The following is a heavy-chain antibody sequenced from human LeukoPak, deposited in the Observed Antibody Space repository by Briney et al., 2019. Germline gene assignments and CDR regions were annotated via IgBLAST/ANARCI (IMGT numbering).Heavy chain of an antibody. CDR2: INPNSGGT. CDR3: ARLKNYDILTGYWIDP. D-gene: IGHD3-9*01. V-gene: IGHV1-2*02. Sequence: ASVKVSCKASGYTFTGYYMHWVRQTPGQGLEWMGWINPNSGGTNYAQKLQGRVTMTTDTSTSTAYMELRSLRSDDTAVYYCARLKNYDILTGYWIDPWGQGTLVTVSS. CDR1: GYTFTGYY. J-gene: IGHJ5*02.